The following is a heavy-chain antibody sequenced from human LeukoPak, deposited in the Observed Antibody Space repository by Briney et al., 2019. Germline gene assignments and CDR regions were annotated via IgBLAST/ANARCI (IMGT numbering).Heavy chain of an antibody. CDR3: ASTSLGGATGFDY. J-gene: IGHJ4*02. CDR2: ISISSSYI. CDR1: GFTFSSYS. D-gene: IGHD1-26*01. V-gene: IGHV3-21*01. Sequence: GGSLRLSCAASGFTFSSYSMNWVRQAPGKGLEWVSSISISSSYIYYADSVKGRFTISRDNAKNSLYLQMNSLRAEDTAVYYCASTSLGGATGFDYWGQGTLVTVSS.